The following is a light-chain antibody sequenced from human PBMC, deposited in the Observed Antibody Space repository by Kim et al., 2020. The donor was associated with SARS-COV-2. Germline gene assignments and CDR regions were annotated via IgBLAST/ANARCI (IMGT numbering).Light chain of an antibody. CDR1: KLGEKY. J-gene: IGLJ2*01. Sequence: GSPGQTASITCAGDKLGEKYACWYQQKPGQSPVLVIYQDTKRPSGIPERFSGSNSGNTATLTISGTQAMDEADYYCQTWDSITVVFGGGTQLTVL. CDR2: QDT. V-gene: IGLV3-1*01. CDR3: QTWDSITVV.